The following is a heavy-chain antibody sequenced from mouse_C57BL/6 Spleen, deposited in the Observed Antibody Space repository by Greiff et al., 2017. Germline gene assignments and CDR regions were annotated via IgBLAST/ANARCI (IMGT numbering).Heavy chain of an antibody. D-gene: IGHD1-1*01. Sequence: EVKLMESGGDLVKPGGSLKLSCAASGFTFSSYGMSWVRQTPDKRLEWVATISSGGSYTYYPDSVKGRFTISRDNAKNTLYLQMSSLKSEDTAMYYCARHDYGSSYVPWFAYWGQGTLGTVSA. J-gene: IGHJ3*01. CDR2: ISSGGSYT. CDR3: ARHDYGSSYVPWFAY. V-gene: IGHV5-6*01. CDR1: GFTFSSYG.